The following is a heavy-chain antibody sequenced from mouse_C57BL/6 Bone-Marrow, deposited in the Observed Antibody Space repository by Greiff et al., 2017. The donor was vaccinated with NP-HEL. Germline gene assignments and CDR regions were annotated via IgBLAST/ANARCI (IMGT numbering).Heavy chain of an antibody. CDR3: ARKEDYYGSSFAY. D-gene: IGHD1-1*01. CDR2: ISSGSSTI. J-gene: IGHJ3*01. CDR1: GFTFSDYG. Sequence: EVKLVESGGGLVKPGGSLKLSCAASGFTFSDYGMHWVRQAPEKGLEWVAYISSGSSTIYYADTVKGRFTISRDNAKNTLFLQMTSLRSEDTAMYYCARKEDYYGSSFAYWGQGTLVTVSA. V-gene: IGHV5-17*01.